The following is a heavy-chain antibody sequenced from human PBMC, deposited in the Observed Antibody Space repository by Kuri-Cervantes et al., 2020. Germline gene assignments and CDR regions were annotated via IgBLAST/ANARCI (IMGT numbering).Heavy chain of an antibody. V-gene: IGHV4-34*01. CDR1: GGSFSGYY. D-gene: IGHD6-19*01. CDR2: INHSGST. J-gene: IGHJ5*01. Sequence: SETLSLTCAVYGGSFSGYYWTWIRQPPGKGLEWIGEINHSGSTTYNPSLKSRLTISLDKSKKHFSLTLTSVTAADTAVYYCASTSGLSGSALDSWGQGTLVTVSS. CDR3: ASTSGLSGSALDS.